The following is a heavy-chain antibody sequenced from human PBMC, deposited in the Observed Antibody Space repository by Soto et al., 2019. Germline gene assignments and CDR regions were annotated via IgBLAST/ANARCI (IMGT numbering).Heavy chain of an antibody. CDR2: VYNSGST. D-gene: IGHD6-13*01. V-gene: IGHV4-59*01. Sequence: TLSLTCTVSGGSFSSNYCTWIRQPPGKGLEWIGYVYNSGSTNYNPSLKSRVTISEDTSKSQFSLKVDSMTAADTAVYYCARYRREAVAGYTLDNWGQGILVTVSS. CDR1: GGSFSSNY. J-gene: IGHJ4*02. CDR3: ARYRREAVAGYTLDN.